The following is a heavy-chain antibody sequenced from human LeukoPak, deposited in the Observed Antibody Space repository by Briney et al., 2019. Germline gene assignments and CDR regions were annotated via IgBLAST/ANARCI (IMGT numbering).Heavy chain of an antibody. CDR3: ARVGSSSGWYYFDY. CDR1: GFTVSSNY. D-gene: IGHD6-19*01. V-gene: IGHV3-53*01. CDR2: IYSGGST. Sequence: PGGSLRLSCAASGFTVSSNYMSWVRQAPGKGLELVSVIYSGGSTYYADSVKGRFTISRDNSKNTLYLQMNSLRAEDTAVYYCARVGSSSGWYYFDYWGQGTLVTVSS. J-gene: IGHJ4*02.